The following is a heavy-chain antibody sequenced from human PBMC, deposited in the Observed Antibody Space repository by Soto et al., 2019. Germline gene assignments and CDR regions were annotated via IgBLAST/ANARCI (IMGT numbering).Heavy chain of an antibody. V-gene: IGHV1-18*01. Sequence: QVHLLQSGAEVQKPGASVKVSCKTSGYTFNDFGITWVRQAPGLGLEWLGWIYSKAGKMKFAPKFQNRVIMTTDTSTSPAFMELTSLTFDDSAIYFCARDIAFDIDYWGQGTLVPVS. J-gene: IGHJ4*02. CDR2: IYSKAGKM. CDR1: GYTFNDFG. D-gene: IGHD2-15*01. CDR3: ARDIAFDIDY.